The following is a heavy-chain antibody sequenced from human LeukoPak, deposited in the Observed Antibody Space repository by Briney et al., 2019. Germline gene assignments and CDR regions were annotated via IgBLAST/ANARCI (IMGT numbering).Heavy chain of an antibody. CDR3: ARDQFPKSDILTGRSDY. CDR1: GYTFSTYS. D-gene: IGHD3-9*01. V-gene: IGHV7-4-1*02. J-gene: IGHJ4*02. CDR2: INTNTGNP. Sequence: GASVKVSRKASGYTFSTYSISWVRQAPGQGLEWMGWINTNTGNPTYAQGFTGRFVFSLDTSVSTAYLQISSLKAEDTAVYYCARDQFPKSDILTGRSDYWGQGTLVTVSS.